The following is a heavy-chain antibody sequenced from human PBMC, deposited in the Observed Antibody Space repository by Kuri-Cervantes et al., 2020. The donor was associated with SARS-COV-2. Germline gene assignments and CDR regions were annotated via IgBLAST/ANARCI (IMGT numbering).Heavy chain of an antibody. V-gene: IGHV3-7*01. CDR2: IKQDGSEK. Sequence: GESLKISCAASGFTFSSYWMSWGRQAPGKGLEGVANIKQDGSEKYYVDSVKGRFTISRDNAKNSLYLQMNSLRAEDTAVYYCARDRRVGWADYWGQGTLVTVSS. D-gene: IGHD1-26*01. CDR3: ARDRRVGWADY. J-gene: IGHJ4*02. CDR1: GFTFSSYW.